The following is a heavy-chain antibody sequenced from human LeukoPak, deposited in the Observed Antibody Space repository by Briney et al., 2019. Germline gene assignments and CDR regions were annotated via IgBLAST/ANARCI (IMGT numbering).Heavy chain of an antibody. CDR2: ISGSGGST. Sequence: GGSLRLSCAASGFTFSSYAMSWVRQAPGKGREWVSAISGSGGSTYYADSVKGRFTISRDNSKNTLYLQMNSLRAEDTAVYYCAKEEQGYCSGGSCYSDGYWGQGTLVTVSS. D-gene: IGHD2-15*01. J-gene: IGHJ4*02. V-gene: IGHV3-23*01. CDR1: GFTFSSYA. CDR3: AKEEQGYCSGGSCYSDGY.